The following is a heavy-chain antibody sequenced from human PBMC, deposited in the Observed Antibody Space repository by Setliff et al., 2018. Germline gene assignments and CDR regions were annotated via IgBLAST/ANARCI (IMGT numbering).Heavy chain of an antibody. D-gene: IGHD5-18*01. CDR2: ISVYNGDT. V-gene: IGHV1-18*01. CDR1: GYTFRNYA. J-gene: IGHJ4*02. Sequence: GASVKVSCKASGYTFRNYAFAWVRQAPGQGLEWVGWISVYNGDTNYPQKFQGRVTLTTDTSTSTAYMELRSLTSDDSAFYYCARAPSVELVTIRTNSWFTYWGQGTLVTVS. CDR3: ARAPSVELVTIRTNSWFTY.